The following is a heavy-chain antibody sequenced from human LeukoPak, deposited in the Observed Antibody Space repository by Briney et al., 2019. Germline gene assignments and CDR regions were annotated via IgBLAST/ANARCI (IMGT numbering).Heavy chain of an antibody. Sequence: PGGSLRLSCAASGLTFSSYWMSWVRQAPGKGLEWVANIKQDGSEKYYVDSVKGRLTISRDNAKNSLYLQMNSLRADDTAVYYCAKCVDKDRFENYLDYWGQGTLVTVSS. V-gene: IGHV3-7*05. D-gene: IGHD1-7*01. CDR2: IKQDGSEK. CDR1: GLTFSSYW. J-gene: IGHJ4*02. CDR3: AKCVDKDRFENYLDY.